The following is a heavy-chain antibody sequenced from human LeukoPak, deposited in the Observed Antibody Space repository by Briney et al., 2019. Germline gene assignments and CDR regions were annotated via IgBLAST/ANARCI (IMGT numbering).Heavy chain of an antibody. D-gene: IGHD3-10*01. CDR3: ARVINYYGSGSHGNRFDP. J-gene: IGHJ5*02. CDR2: IYYSGST. V-gene: IGHV4-59*01. CDR1: GGSISSYY. Sequence: PETLSLTCTVSGGSISSYYWSWIRQPPGKELEWIGYIYYSGSTNYNPSLKSRVTISVDTSKNQFSLKLSSVTAADTAVYYCARVINYYGSGSHGNRFDPWGQGTLVTVSS.